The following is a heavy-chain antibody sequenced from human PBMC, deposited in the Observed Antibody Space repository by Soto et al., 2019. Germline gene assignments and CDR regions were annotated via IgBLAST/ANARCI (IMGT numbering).Heavy chain of an antibody. J-gene: IGHJ5*02. Sequence: SVKVSCKASGGTFSSYAISWVRQAPGQGLEWMGGIIPIFGTANYAQKFQGRVTITADESTSTAYMELSSLRSEDTAVYYCARLYDSSGYYLGWFDPWGQGTLVTGSS. V-gene: IGHV1-69*13. CDR3: ARLYDSSGYYLGWFDP. CDR1: GGTFSSYA. CDR2: IIPIFGTA. D-gene: IGHD3-22*01.